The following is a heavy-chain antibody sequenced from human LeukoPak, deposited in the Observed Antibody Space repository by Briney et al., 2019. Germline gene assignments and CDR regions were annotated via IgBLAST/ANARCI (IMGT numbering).Heavy chain of an antibody. CDR1: GFTFSDHY. Sequence: GGSLRLSCEVPGFTFSDHYMSWIRQAPGKGLEWVSYISSSGSYANYADSVKGRFTTSRDNAKNSLYPQMNSLRAEDTAVYYCARVAGSYSSNWYGIDYWGQGTLVTVSS. V-gene: IGHV3-11*06. CDR3: ARVAGSYSSNWYGIDY. CDR2: ISSSGSYA. J-gene: IGHJ4*02. D-gene: IGHD6-13*01.